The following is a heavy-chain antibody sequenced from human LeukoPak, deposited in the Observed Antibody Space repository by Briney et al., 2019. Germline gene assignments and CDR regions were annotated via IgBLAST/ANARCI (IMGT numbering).Heavy chain of an antibody. V-gene: IGHV3-21*06. CDR3: ARDYSGWSRDY. Sequence: GGSLRLSCAASGFILSGYSMNWVRRTPGKGLQWVSSISNDGTYIYYADSVQGRFTVSRDNAKNSLFLQMNSLRAEDTAVYYCARDYSGWSRDYWGQGTLVTVSS. D-gene: IGHD6-19*01. CDR2: ISNDGTYI. J-gene: IGHJ4*02. CDR1: GFILSGYS.